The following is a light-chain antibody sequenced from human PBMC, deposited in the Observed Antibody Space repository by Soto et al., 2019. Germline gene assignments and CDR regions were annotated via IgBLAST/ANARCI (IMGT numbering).Light chain of an antibody. CDR2: AAS. CDR1: QSISSY. V-gene: IGKV1-39*01. Sequence: DIQMTQSPSSLSASVGDRVTITCRASQSISSYLNWYQQKPGKAPKLLIYAASSLQSGVPSRFSVSGSGTDFTLTISSLQPEDFANYYCQQSYSTPLFGGGTKVEIK. CDR3: QQSYSTPL. J-gene: IGKJ4*01.